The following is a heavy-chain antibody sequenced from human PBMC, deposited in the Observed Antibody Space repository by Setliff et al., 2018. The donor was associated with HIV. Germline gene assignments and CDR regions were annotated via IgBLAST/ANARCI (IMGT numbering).Heavy chain of an antibody. V-gene: IGHV4-34*01. CDR2: INHSGST. J-gene: IGHJ5*02. D-gene: IGHD6-6*01. CDR1: GGSFSDYY. Sequence: KPSETLSLTCAVYGGSFSDYYWSWIRQPPGKGLEWIGEINHSGSTNYNPSLKSRVTISVDTSKNQFSLKLSSVTAADTAVYCCARGGRSLAAQTWFDPWGQGTLVTVSS. CDR3: ARGGRSLAAQTWFDP.